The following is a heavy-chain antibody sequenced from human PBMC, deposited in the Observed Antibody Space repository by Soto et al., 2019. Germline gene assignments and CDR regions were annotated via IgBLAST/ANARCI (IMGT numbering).Heavy chain of an antibody. CDR2: IYYSGST. J-gene: IGHJ5*02. V-gene: IGHV4-31*03. CDR3: ARYSSSSSWFDP. CDR1: GGSISSGGYY. D-gene: IGHD6-13*01. Sequence: SQTLSLTCTVSGGSISSGGYYWSWIRHHPGKGLEWIGYIYYSGSTYYNPSLKSRVTISVDTSKNQFSLKLSSVTAADTAVYYCARYSSSSSWFDPWGKGTLVTVST.